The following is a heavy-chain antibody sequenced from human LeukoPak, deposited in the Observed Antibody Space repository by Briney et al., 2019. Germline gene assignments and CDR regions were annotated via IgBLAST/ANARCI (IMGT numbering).Heavy chain of an antibody. Sequence: ASVKVSCKASGYTFTSYGISWVRQAPGQGLEWMGWISAYNGNTNYAQKLQGRVTMTTDTSTSTAYMELRSLRSDDTAVYYCARLLRVAATRKNYYYYYMDVWGKGTTVTVS. CDR3: ARLLRVAATRKNYYYYYMDV. J-gene: IGHJ6*03. CDR1: GYTFTSYG. CDR2: ISAYNGNT. V-gene: IGHV1-18*01. D-gene: IGHD2-15*01.